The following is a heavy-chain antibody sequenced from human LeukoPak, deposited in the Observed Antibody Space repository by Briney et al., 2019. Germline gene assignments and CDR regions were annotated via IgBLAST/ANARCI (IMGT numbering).Heavy chain of an antibody. D-gene: IGHD3-3*01. CDR3: AKAGLGVDTFFDY. J-gene: IGHJ4*02. CDR2: LSGSGAGT. V-gene: IGHV3-23*01. CDR1: GFTFSDYA. Sequence: HPGGSLRLSCAASGFTFSDYALGWVRQAPGRGLEWVATLSGSGAGTYYSDSVQGRFTISRDNSKRTLFLQMNSLRAEDTAFYYCAKAGLGVDTFFDYWGQGTLVTVSS.